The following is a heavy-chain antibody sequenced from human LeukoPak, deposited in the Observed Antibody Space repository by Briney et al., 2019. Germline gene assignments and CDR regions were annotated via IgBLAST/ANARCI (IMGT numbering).Heavy chain of an antibody. CDR1: GGSISRSY. J-gene: IGHJ3*02. D-gene: IGHD1-7*01. Sequence: SETLSLTCIDPGGSISRSYWSWIREPPGKGLEWIGYIYYSGSTNYNPSLKSRVTISVDTSKNQFSLKLSSVTAADTAVYYCARGPVGGTTYNDGDAFDIWGQGTMVTASS. CDR2: IYYSGST. V-gene: IGHV4-59*01. CDR3: ARGPVGGTTYNDGDAFDI.